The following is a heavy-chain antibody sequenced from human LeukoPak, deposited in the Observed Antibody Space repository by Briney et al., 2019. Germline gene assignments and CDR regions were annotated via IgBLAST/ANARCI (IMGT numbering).Heavy chain of an antibody. CDR3: ARGRGITMIVVVTSAFDY. V-gene: IGHV4-34*01. J-gene: IGHJ4*02. CDR1: GGSFSGYY. D-gene: IGHD3-22*01. Sequence: SETLSLTCAVYGGSFSGYYWSWIRHPPGNGLEWIGEINHSGSTNYNPSLKSRVTISVDTSKNQFFLKLSSVTAADTAVYYCARGRGITMIVVVTSAFDYWGQGTLVTVSS. CDR2: INHSGST.